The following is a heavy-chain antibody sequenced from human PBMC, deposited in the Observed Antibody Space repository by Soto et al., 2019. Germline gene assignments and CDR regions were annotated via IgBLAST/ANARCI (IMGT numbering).Heavy chain of an antibody. CDR2: IYYSGST. J-gene: IGHJ6*02. CDR3: ARDVRPREQVLRYFDWSHEYGMDV. V-gene: IGHV4-39*02. Sequence: SETLSLTCTVSGGSISSSSYYWGWIRQPPGKGLEWIGSIYYSGSTYYNPSLKSRVTISVDTSKNQFSLKLSSVTAADTAVYYCARDVRPREQVLRYFDWSHEYGMDVWGQGTTVTVSS. CDR1: GGSISSSSYY. D-gene: IGHD3-9*01.